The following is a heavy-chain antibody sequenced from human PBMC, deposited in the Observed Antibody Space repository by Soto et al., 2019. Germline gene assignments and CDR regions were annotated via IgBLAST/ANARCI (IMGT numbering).Heavy chain of an antibody. Sequence: VATVKVSCKASGYTFTGYYMHWVRQAPGQGREWMGWINPNSGGTNYAQKFQGWVTMTRDTSISTAYMELSRLRSDDTAVYYCARGYGLWFGESTFYGMDVCGQGTTVAVSS. J-gene: IGHJ6*02. CDR3: ARGYGLWFGESTFYGMDV. CDR1: GYTFTGYY. V-gene: IGHV1-2*04. CDR2: INPNSGGT. D-gene: IGHD3-10*01.